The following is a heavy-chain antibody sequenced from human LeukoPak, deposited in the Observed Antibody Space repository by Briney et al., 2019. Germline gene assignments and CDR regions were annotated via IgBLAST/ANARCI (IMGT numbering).Heavy chain of an antibody. V-gene: IGHV3-30*18. D-gene: IGHD2-2*01. CDR3: AKDQQVGAAAYYFDS. CDR1: GFTFSRYG. Sequence: PGGSLRLSCAASGFTFSRYGLHWVRQAPGKGLEWVAVIANDGKDKKYADSVKGRFTISRGNSKSTLYLQMNSLRAEDTAVYYCAKDQQVGAAAYYFDSWGQGTLVTVSS. J-gene: IGHJ4*02. CDR2: IANDGKDK.